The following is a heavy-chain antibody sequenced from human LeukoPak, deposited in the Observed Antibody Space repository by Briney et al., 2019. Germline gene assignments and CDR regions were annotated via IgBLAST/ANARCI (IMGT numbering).Heavy chain of an antibody. V-gene: IGHV3-74*01. J-gene: IGHJ4*02. D-gene: IGHD6-19*01. CDR3: ARSSYPYYFDY. Sequence: GGSLRLSCGASGFSFSSYWMHWVRQAPGEGLMWVSRVNNDGSSTTYADSVEGRFTISRDNARNTLYLQMNSLRAEDTAVYYCARSSYPYYFDYWGQGTLVTVSS. CDR1: GFSFSSYW. CDR2: VNNDGSST.